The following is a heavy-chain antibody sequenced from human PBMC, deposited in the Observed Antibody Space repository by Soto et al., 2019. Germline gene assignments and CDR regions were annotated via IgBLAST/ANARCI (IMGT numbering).Heavy chain of an antibody. Sequence: GGSLRLSCGASEFTFSAFDIHRVRQAPVKGLEWMALICCGGSTYYADSVKGRFTISRDNSKNTLYLQMNSLRAEDTAVYYCAKDGGSYYPRGYYYYGMDVWGQGTTVTVSS. J-gene: IGHJ6*02. V-gene: IGHV3-33*06. CDR3: AKDGGSYYPRGYYYYGMDV. D-gene: IGHD1-26*01. CDR1: EFTFSAFD. CDR2: ICCGGST.